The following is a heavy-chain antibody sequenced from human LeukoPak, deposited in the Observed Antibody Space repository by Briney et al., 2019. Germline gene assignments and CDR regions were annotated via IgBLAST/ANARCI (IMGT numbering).Heavy chain of an antibody. CDR3: ARGLEWSDFWSGYRYYYYYMDV. J-gene: IGHJ6*03. D-gene: IGHD3-3*01. CDR1: GYSISSGYY. V-gene: IGHV4-38-2*01. CDR2: IYHSGST. Sequence: SETLSLTCVVCGYSISSGYYWGWVRQPPGKELEWIGNIYHSGSTYKNPSLKSRVTISLDTSKNQFSLKLSSVTAADTAVYYCARGLEWSDFWSGYRYYYYYMDVWGKGTTVTVSS.